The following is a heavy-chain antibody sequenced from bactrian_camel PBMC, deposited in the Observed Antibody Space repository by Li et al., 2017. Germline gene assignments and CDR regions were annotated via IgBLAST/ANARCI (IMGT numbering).Heavy chain of an antibody. CDR1: ASSRLSYC. V-gene: IGHV3S53*01. Sequence: HVQLVESGGGSVQAGGSLRLSCAASASSRLSYCMGWFRQAPGKEREEVATIDSYESTVYADSVKGRFTISRDNAKNSVYLQMNSLKLEDTAMYYCAAGWAPCPFGCSGGYCYSYQPAAYWGQGTQVTVS. CDR2: IDSYEST. CDR3: AAGWAPCPFGCSGGYCYSYQPAAY. J-gene: IGHJ4*01. D-gene: IGHD2*01.